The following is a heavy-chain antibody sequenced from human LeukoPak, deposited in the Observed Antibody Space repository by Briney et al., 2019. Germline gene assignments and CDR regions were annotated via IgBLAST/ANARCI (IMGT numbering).Heavy chain of an antibody. J-gene: IGHJ4*02. D-gene: IGHD5-12*01. Sequence: GGSLRLSCAASGFTLSNYWMTWVRQAPGKGLECVAHINQDGSKEYYMDSVKARFTISRDNAKNSLSLQMNSLRAEDTAVYYCVRDGGVSGYDLLDYWGQGTLVTVSS. CDR2: INQDGSKE. CDR3: VRDGGVSGYDLLDY. V-gene: IGHV3-7*01. CDR1: GFTLSNYW.